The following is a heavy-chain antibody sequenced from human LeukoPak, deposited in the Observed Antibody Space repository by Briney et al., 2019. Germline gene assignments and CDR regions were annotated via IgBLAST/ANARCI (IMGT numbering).Heavy chain of an antibody. CDR2: ISSSGSDI. Sequence: GGSLRLSCAASGVTFSSYSMNCGPQAPGKGLEWGSSISSSGSDIYYADSVKGRFTISRDKAKNSMYMQMNSLRAEDTAVYYCARDGDEGLMALYYFDYWGQGTLVTVSS. V-gene: IGHV3-21*01. J-gene: IGHJ4*02. CDR3: ARDGDEGLMALYYFDY. CDR1: GVTFSSYS. D-gene: IGHD5-24*01.